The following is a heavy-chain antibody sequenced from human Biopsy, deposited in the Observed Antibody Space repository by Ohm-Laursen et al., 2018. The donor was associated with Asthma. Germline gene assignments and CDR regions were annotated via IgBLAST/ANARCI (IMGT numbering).Heavy chain of an antibody. Sequence: SLRLSCTASGFTVSRDHMFWVRQAPGKGLEWVSSISSSGASTYYADSVKGRFTISRDNSKNTLYLQMNSLRAEDTAVYYCAKGFSSTSCYGICYYYVMDVWGQGTTVTVSS. D-gene: IGHD2-2*01. CDR3: AKGFSSTSCYGICYYYVMDV. J-gene: IGHJ6*02. CDR2: ISSSGAST. V-gene: IGHV3-23*01. CDR1: GFTVSRDH.